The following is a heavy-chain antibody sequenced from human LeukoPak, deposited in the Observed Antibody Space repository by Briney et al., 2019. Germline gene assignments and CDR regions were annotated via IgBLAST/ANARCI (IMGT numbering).Heavy chain of an antibody. V-gene: IGHV1-69*04. CDR2: IIPIFGIA. CDR3: AREGEITGTTGSFDY. D-gene: IGHD1-7*01. Sequence: GSSVKVSCKASGGTFSSYAISWVRQAPGQGLEWMGRIIPIFGIANYAQKFQGRVTITADKSTSTAYKELSSLRSEDTAVYYCAREGEITGTTGSFDYWGQGTLVTVSS. CDR1: GGTFSSYA. J-gene: IGHJ4*02.